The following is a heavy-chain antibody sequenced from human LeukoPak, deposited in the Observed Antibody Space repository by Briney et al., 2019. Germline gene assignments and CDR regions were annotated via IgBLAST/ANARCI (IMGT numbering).Heavy chain of an antibody. CDR3: ARLGYSYGYLYYFDY. J-gene: IGHJ4*02. Sequence: GGSLRLSCTASGFSFNTYSMNWVRQAPGKGLEWVSIISSSGRSISYADSVKGRFTISRDNAKNSLYLQMNSLKASDTAMYYCARLGYSYGYLYYFDYWGQGTLVTVSS. V-gene: IGHV3-21*04. CDR1: GFSFNTYS. D-gene: IGHD5-18*01. CDR2: ISSSGRSI.